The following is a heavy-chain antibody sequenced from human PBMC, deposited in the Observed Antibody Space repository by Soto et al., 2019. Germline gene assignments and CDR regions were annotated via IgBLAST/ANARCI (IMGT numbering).Heavy chain of an antibody. CDR2: INQSGST. V-gene: IGHV4-34*01. Sequence: SETPSLTCAVYGGSFCGYYWSWIRQPPGKGLEWIGEINQSGSTNYNPSLKSRVTISVDTSKNQFSLKLTSVTAADTAVYYCARTYSSSWSPFEYWGQGTLVTVSS. CDR1: GGSFCGYY. CDR3: ARTYSSSWSPFEY. J-gene: IGHJ4*02. D-gene: IGHD6-13*01.